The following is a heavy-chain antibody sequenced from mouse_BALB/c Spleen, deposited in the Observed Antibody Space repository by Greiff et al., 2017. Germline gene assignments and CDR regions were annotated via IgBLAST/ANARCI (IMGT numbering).Heavy chain of an antibody. CDR2: IYPGDGAT. CDR3: ASGGEYGNYDGYFAV. J-gene: IGHJ1*01. D-gene: IGHD2-10*02. V-gene: IGHV1-80*01. Sequence: VQLQQSGAELVRPGSSVKISCKASGYAFSSYWMNWVKQRPGQGLEWIGQIYPGDGATNYNGKFKGKATLTADQSSSTAYMQLSSLTSEDSAVYFCASGGEYGNYDGYFAVWGAGTTVTVSS. CDR1: GYAFSSYW.